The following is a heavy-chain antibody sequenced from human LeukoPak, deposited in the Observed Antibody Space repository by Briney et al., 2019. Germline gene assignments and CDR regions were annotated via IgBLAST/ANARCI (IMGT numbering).Heavy chain of an antibody. V-gene: IGHV1-18*01. CDR3: ARGGYCSSTSCYELYNWFDP. D-gene: IGHD2-2*01. J-gene: IGHJ5*02. Sequence: ASVKVSCKASGYTFTNNGFSWVRQAPGQGPEWMGWISAYNGNTNYAQKFQGRVTLTTDTSASTAYMELSSLRSEDTAVYYCARGGYCSSTSCYELYNWFDPWGQGTLVTISS. CDR1: GYTFTNNG. CDR2: ISAYNGNT.